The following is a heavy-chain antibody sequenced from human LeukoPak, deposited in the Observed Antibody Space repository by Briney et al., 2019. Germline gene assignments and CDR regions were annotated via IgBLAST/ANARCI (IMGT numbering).Heavy chain of an antibody. CDR1: GGSISSYY. J-gene: IGHJ2*01. Sequence: KTSETLSLTCTVSGGSISSYYWSWIRQPPGKGLEWIGSIYYSGSTYYNPSLKSRVTISVDTSKNQFSLKLSSVTAADTAVYYCASPRYCGGDCYYFDLWGRGTLVTVSS. V-gene: IGHV4-59*05. CDR2: IYYSGST. CDR3: ASPRYCGGDCYYFDL. D-gene: IGHD2-21*02.